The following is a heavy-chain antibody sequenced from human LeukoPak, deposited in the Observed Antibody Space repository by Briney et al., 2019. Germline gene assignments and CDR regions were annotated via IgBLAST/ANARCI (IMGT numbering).Heavy chain of an antibody. D-gene: IGHD2-15*01. CDR3: AREVVVVRAAYFDY. J-gene: IGHJ4*02. CDR2: IKQDGSEK. Sequence: PGGSLRLSCAASGFSLSTYTLHWVRQAPGKGLEWVANIKQDGSEKYYVDSMKGRFTISRDNAKNSLFLQMNSLRAEDTAVYYCAREVVVVRAAYFDYWGQGTLVTVSS. CDR1: GFSLSTYT. V-gene: IGHV3-7*04.